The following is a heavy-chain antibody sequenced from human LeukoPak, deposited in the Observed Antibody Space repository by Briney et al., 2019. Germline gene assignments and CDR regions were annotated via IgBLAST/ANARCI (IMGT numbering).Heavy chain of an antibody. V-gene: IGHV3-72*01. CDR1: GVTFSDYH. CDR2: IRNKAKSYTT. CDR3: LHLDRRY. J-gene: IGHJ4*02. Sequence: GGSLRLSCAASGVTFSDYHMDWVRQAPGKGVEWVGRIRNKAKSYTTEYVAWVKGRFTISRDDSKTSLYLQMSSLQTEDTPIYSCLHLDRRYWGQRTLVTVSS.